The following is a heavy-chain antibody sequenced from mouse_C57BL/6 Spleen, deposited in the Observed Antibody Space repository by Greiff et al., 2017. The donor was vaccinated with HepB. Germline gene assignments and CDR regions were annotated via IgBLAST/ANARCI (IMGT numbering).Heavy chain of an antibody. V-gene: IGHV1-15*01. CDR2: IDPETGGT. D-gene: IGHD3-2*02. Sequence: VQLQQSGAELVRPGASVTLSCKASGYTITDYEMHWVKQTPVHGLEWIGAIDPETGGTAYNQKFKGKAILTADKSSSTAYMELRSLTSEDSAVYYCTRGSSGLYYAMDYWGQGTSVTVSS. CDR1: GYTITDYE. CDR3: TRGSSGLYYAMDY. J-gene: IGHJ4*01.